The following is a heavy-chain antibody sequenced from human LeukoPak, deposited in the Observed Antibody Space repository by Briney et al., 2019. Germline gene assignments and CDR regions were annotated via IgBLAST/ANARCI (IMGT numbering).Heavy chain of an antibody. CDR2: ISWNSGSI. J-gene: IGHJ4*02. CDR1: GFTFDDYA. Sequence: GRSLRLSCAASGFTFDDYAMHWVRQAPGEGLEWVSGISWNSGSIGYADSVKGRFTISRDNAKNSLYLQMNSLRAEDTALYYCAKSLSRYCSGGSCYLGFDYWGQGTLVTVSS. V-gene: IGHV3-9*01. CDR3: AKSLSRYCSGGSCYLGFDY. D-gene: IGHD2-15*01.